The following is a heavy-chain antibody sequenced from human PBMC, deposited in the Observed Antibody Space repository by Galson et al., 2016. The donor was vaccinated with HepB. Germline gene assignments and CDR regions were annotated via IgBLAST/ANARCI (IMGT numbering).Heavy chain of an antibody. Sequence: SLRLSCAASGFTFSTYGMHWVRQAPGKGLEWVAVISYDGSSKYYADSVKGRFTISRDNSKNTLYVQMNSLRAEDTAVYYCAKEVGTVHPSNWFDPWGQGTLVTVSS. CDR2: ISYDGSSK. CDR1: GFTFSTYG. CDR3: AKEVGTVHPSNWFDP. V-gene: IGHV3-30*18. D-gene: IGHD1-26*01. J-gene: IGHJ5*02.